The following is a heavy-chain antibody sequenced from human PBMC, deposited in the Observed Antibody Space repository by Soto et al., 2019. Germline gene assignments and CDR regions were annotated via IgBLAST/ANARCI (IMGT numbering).Heavy chain of an antibody. CDR2: INAYNGNT. J-gene: IGHJ4*02. Sequence: QVQLVQSGAEVKKPGASVKVSCKASGYTFTTYGISWVRQAPGQGLEWMGWINAYNGNTNYAQKFQGRVTMTTDTXTSTAYVELRSLRSDDTAVYYCTTDGVYGRPFYDYWGQGTLVTVSS. CDR3: TTDGVYGRPFYDY. V-gene: IGHV1-18*01. D-gene: IGHD4-17*01. CDR1: GYTFTTYG.